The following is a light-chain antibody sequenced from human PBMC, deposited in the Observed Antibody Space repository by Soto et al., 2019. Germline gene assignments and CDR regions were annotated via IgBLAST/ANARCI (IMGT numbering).Light chain of an antibody. J-gene: IGLJ2*01. CDR2: NVS. CDR1: SSDVGGYNY. V-gene: IGLV2-14*01. Sequence: QSVLTQPASVSGSPGQSITISCTGTSSDVGGYNYVSWYQQHPGKAPKLMIYNVSNRPSVVSNRFSGSKSGNTASLTISGLQAEDEDDYYCSSYTSSSTLVFGGGTKLTVL. CDR3: SSYTSSSTLV.